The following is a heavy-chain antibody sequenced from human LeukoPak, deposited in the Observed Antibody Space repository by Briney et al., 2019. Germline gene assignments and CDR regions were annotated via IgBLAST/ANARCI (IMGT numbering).Heavy chain of an antibody. Sequence: GGSLRLSCAASAFTFDDYGMSWVRQAPGKGLEWASGINWNGGSTGYADSVKGRFTISRDNAKNSLYLQMNSLRAEDTALYYCARWSSTQPVSYYYYMDVWGKGTAVTVSS. J-gene: IGHJ6*03. CDR1: AFTFDDYG. D-gene: IGHD3-10*01. CDR3: ARWSSTQPVSYYYYMDV. V-gene: IGHV3-20*04. CDR2: INWNGGST.